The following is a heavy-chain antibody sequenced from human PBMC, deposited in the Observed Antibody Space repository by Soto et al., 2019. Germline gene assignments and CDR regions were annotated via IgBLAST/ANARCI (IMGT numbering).Heavy chain of an antibody. V-gene: IGHV1-18*01. CDR2: IRPYNGDT. CDR1: GYSFSSYG. J-gene: IGHJ6*03. CDR3: ARRAADHYFYYMGV. D-gene: IGHD2-15*01. Sequence: QAQLVQSGSEVKRPGASVKVTCLASGYSFSSYGIVWVRQAPGQGLAWMGWIRPYNGDTNSAQKFQGRVTLTTDTPKSTAYMELRSLRYDDTAVYYCARRAADHYFYYMGVCGKGAPVTVSS.